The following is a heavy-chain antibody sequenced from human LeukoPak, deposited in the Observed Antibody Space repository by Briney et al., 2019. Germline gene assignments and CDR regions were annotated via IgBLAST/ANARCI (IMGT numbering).Heavy chain of an antibody. CDR2: ISTYNGNT. CDR3: VRDRYDSETDY. D-gene: IGHD1-1*01. CDR1: GYTYTSYG. Sequence: ASVKVSCTASGYTYTSYGISWVRQAPGQGLEWMGWISTYNGNTLYAQKFQGRVTLTTDTSTTTAYMEVRSLRSDDTAVYYCVRDRYDSETDYWGQGTLVTVSS. V-gene: IGHV1-18*01. J-gene: IGHJ4*02.